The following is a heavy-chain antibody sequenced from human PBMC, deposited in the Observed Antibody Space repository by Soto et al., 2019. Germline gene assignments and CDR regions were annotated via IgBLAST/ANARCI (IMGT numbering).Heavy chain of an antibody. J-gene: IGHJ5*02. CDR3: SRDGFPGVAYPAS. CDR1: GYTFTSYG. V-gene: IGHV1-18*04. Sequence: QVQLVQSGAEVKKPGASVKVSCKASGYTFTSYGISWVRQAPGQGLEWMGWISAYNGNTNYAPKLQGRVTMTTDTSTSTADMELRSLISDDTSVYYGSRDGFPGVAYPASCGQGTLVTVSS. D-gene: IGHD3-10*01. CDR2: ISAYNGNT.